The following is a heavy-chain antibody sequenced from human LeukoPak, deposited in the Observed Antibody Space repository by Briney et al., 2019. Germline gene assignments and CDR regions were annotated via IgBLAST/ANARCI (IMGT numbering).Heavy chain of an antibody. Sequence: SETLSLTCAVSGYSISSGYYWGWIRQPPGKGLEWIGSINHSGSTYYNPSLKSRVPISIDTSKNQFSLNLSSVTAADTAVYYCSRGGNFAFWGQGTLVTVPS. CDR1: GYSISSGYY. CDR3: SRGGNFAF. V-gene: IGHV4-38-2*01. CDR2: INHSGST. J-gene: IGHJ4*02.